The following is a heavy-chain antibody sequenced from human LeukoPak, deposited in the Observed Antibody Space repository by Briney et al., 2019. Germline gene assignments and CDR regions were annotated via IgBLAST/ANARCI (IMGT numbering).Heavy chain of an antibody. CDR1: GGSFSGYY. Sequence: PSETLSLTCAVYGGSFSGYYWSWIRQPPGKGLEWIGDISYNGRTNYTPSLKSRVTISVDTSKNQFSLKLRFVTASDTAVYYCARQDIVATIDYWGQGTLITVSS. CDR3: ARQDIVATIDY. J-gene: IGHJ4*02. CDR2: ISYNGRT. V-gene: IGHV4-34*01. D-gene: IGHD5-12*01.